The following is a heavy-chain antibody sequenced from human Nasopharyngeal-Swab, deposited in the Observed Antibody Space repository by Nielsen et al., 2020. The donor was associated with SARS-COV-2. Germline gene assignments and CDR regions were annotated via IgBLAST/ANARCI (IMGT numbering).Heavy chain of an antibody. V-gene: IGHV3-7*03. D-gene: IGHD6-13*01. J-gene: IGHJ3*02. CDR3: ARGQQLVSRGAFDI. CDR2: IKQDGSEK. Sequence: WIRQPPGKGLEWVANIKQDGSEKYYVDSVKGRFTISRDNAKNSLYLQMNSLRAEDTAVYYCARGQQLVSRGAFDIWGQGTMVTVSS.